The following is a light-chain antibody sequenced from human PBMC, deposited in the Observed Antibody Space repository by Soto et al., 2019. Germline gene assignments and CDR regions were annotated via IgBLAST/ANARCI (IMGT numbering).Light chain of an antibody. Sequence: DIQMTQSPSTLSASVGDRVTISCRASQTINNWLGWLQQKPGKAPKLLIYKVSTLESGVPSTFSGSGSGTEFTLTIDGLQTDDFATYYCQQYNNYPWTFGQGTRVEIK. V-gene: IGKV1-5*03. CDR3: QQYNNYPWT. CDR1: QTINNW. J-gene: IGKJ1*01. CDR2: KVS.